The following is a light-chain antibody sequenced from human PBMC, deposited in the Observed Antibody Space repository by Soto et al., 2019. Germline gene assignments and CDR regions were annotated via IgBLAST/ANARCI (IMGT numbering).Light chain of an antibody. CDR1: SSNIGANYD. J-gene: IGLJ2*01. CDR3: QSHDSKLDSVV. CDR2: GNT. Sequence: QSVLTQPTSVSGAPGQTVTISCTGSSSNIGANYDVNWYQQLPGTDPKVLIYGNTNRPSGVPDRFSASKSGTSASLGIAGLQAEDEADYYCQSHDSKLDSVVFGGGTKLTVL. V-gene: IGLV1-40*01.